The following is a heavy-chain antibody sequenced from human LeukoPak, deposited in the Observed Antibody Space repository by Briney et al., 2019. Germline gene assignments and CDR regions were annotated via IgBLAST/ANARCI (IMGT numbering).Heavy chain of an antibody. V-gene: IGHV3-48*04. D-gene: IGHD4-23*01. CDR1: GFTFSSYS. J-gene: IGHJ6*03. CDR2: ISSSSSTI. CDR3: ATLTVVTPNYYYYYMDV. Sequence: PGGSLRLSCAASGFTFSSYSMNWVRQAPGEGLEWVSYISSSSSTIYYADSVKGRFTISRDNAKNSLYLQMNSLRAEDTAVYYCATLTVVTPNYYYYYMDVWGKGTTVTISS.